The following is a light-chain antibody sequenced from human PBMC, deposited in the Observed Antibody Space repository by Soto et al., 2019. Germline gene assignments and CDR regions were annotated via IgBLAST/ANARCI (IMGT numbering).Light chain of an antibody. Sequence: IKMTQAPSTMSASVGDRVTITCRASQGIRNDLGWYQPKPGKDPKLLIYAASSLQSGVPSRFSGSGSGTDGTLTLRSLQPEEVATYYCIQEYNYQWPCGQVTQVDIK. J-gene: IGKJ1*01. CDR2: AAS. CDR3: IQEYNYQWP. V-gene: IGKV1-6*01. CDR1: QGIRND.